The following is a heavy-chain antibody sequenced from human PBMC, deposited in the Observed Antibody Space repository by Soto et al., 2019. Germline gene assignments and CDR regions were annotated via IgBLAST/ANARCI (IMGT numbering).Heavy chain of an antibody. CDR3: ARVIRGAYYNSPLDT. Sequence: QVKLLQSGAEVKKPGASVKVSCKASGYTFTGYFMPWVRQAPGQGLEWMGWINPYSGGADYAQSFQGRVTMTRDTSISTVYMELSRLRFDDTAVYYCARVIRGAYYNSPLDTWGQGTVVTVSS. CDR2: INPYSGGA. V-gene: IGHV1-2*02. D-gene: IGHD3-10*01. J-gene: IGHJ5*02. CDR1: GYTFTGYF.